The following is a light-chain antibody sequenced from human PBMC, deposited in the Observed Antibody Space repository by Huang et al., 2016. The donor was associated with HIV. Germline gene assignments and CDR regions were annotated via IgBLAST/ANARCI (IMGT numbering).Light chain of an antibody. Sequence: DIQMTQSPSSLSASVGDRVTITCRASQSISTYLSWYQKKPGKAPKLLIYAATSLQSGVPSRFSGSASGTDFTLTISSLQPEDFATYYCQQSHSTPLTFGGGTKVGIK. CDR2: AAT. CDR3: QQSHSTPLT. V-gene: IGKV1-39*01. J-gene: IGKJ4*01. CDR1: QSISTY.